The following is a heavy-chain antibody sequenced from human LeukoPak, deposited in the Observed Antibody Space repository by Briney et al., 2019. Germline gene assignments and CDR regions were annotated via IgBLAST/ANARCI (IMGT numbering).Heavy chain of an antibody. J-gene: IGHJ4*02. CDR2: INHSGST. D-gene: IGHD6-13*01. CDR1: GGSFSGYY. CDR3: AREEFIAAAIDY. Sequence: SETLSLTCAVYGGSFSGYYWSWIRQPPGKGLEWIGEINHSGSTNYNPSLKSRVTISVDTSKNQFSLKLSSVTAADTAVYYCAREEFIAAAIDYWGQGTLVTVSS. V-gene: IGHV4-34*01.